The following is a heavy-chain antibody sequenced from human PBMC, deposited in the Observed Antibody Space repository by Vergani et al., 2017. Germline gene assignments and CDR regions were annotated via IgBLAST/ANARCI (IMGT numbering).Heavy chain of an antibody. V-gene: IGHV3-30*18. Sequence: QVQLAESGGGRVQPGRSLRLSCAASGFSFSSHAIHWVRQAPGKGLEWVAVISNDGSKKYDADYMKGRFTISSDNSKNTLDLQMNSLRTQDTAVYYCAKAGSVTSGSLQYNFYMDVGGKGTTVTVS. D-gene: IGHD3-10*01. CDR1: GFSFSSHA. CDR3: AKAGSVTSGSLQYNFYMDV. CDR2: ISNDGSKK. J-gene: IGHJ6*03.